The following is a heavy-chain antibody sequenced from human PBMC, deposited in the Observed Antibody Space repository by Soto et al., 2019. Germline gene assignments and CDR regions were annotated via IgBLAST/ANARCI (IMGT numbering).Heavy chain of an antibody. J-gene: IGHJ4*02. V-gene: IGHV4-59*08. CDR1: GGSIRSYY. D-gene: IGHD6-19*01. Sequence: QVQLQESGPGLVKPSETLSLTCTVSGGSIRSYYWSCIRQPPGKGLEWIGYIFYSGSTNYNPSLKSRVTISVDTSKTQFSLKLSSVTAADTAVYYCARRYSSGFDYWGQGTLVTVSS. CDR2: IFYSGST. CDR3: ARRYSSGFDY.